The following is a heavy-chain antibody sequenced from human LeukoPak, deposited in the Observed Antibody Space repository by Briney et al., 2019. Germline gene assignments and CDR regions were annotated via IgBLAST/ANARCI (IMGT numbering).Heavy chain of an antibody. J-gene: IGHJ5*02. D-gene: IGHD2-8*01. CDR3: ARKYCTNGVCYPNWFDP. CDR2: IYTSGST. CDR1: GGSISSYY. Sequence: SETLSLTCTVSGGSISSYYWSWIRQPAGKGLEWIGRIYTSGSTNYNPSLKSRVTMSVDTSKNQFSLKLSSVTAADTAVYYCARKYCTNGVCYPNWFDPWGQGTLVTVSS. V-gene: IGHV4-4*07.